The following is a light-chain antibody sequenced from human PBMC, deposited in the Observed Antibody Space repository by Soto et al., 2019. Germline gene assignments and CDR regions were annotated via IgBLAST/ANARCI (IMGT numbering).Light chain of an antibody. CDR2: GAS. CDR1: ETVATN. J-gene: IGKJ1*01. Sequence: EVVMTQSPATLSVSPGGRATLSCRASETVATNLAWYQQKPGQAPRLLISGASTRAAGISDRFRGSGSGTEFTLTISSLRSEDSAIYYCQQYFEWPPMTCGQGTKVDIK. CDR3: QQYFEWPPMT. V-gene: IGKV3-15*01.